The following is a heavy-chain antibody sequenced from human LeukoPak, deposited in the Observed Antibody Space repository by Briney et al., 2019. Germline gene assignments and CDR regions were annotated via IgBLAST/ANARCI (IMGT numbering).Heavy chain of an antibody. CDR1: GFTFSSYW. J-gene: IGHJ4*02. Sequence: GGSLRLSCAASGFTFSSYWMSWVRQAPGKGLEWVANIKQDGSEKYYVDSVKGRFTISRDNAKNSLYLQMNSLRAEDAAVYYSARGPRPGPRGWYGVDYWGQGTLVTVSS. V-gene: IGHV3-7*01. CDR3: ARGPRPGPRGWYGVDY. CDR2: IKQDGSEK. D-gene: IGHD6-19*01.